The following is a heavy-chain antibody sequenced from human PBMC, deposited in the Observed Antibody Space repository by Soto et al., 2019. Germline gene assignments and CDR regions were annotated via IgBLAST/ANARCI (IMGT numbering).Heavy chain of an antibody. CDR3: ARAPRLVVAAKDGDY. CDR2: SSAYNGNT. CDR1: GYTFTSYG. V-gene: IGHV1-18*01. D-gene: IGHD2-15*01. J-gene: IGHJ4*02. Sequence: QVQLVQSGAEVKKPGASVKVSCKASGYTFTSYGISWVRQAPGQGIELMGWSSAYNGNTNYAQKLQGRVTMTTDTATSTAYRELRRLRSDDTAVYYCARAPRLVVAAKDGDYWGQVTLVTVSS.